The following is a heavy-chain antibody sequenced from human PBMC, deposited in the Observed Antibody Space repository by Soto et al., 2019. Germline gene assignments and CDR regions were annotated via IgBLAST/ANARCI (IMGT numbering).Heavy chain of an antibody. V-gene: IGHV3-30*18. D-gene: IGHD5-12*01. J-gene: IGHJ6*04. CDR1: GFTFSSYG. CDR2: ISYDGSNK. Sequence: GGSLRLSCAASGFTFSSYGMHWVRQAPGKGLEWVAVISYDGSNKYYADSVKGRFTISRDNSKNTLYMQMNSLRAEDTAGYYCAKDDYIVATLCGMDVWGKGTTVTVS. CDR3: AKDDYIVATLCGMDV.